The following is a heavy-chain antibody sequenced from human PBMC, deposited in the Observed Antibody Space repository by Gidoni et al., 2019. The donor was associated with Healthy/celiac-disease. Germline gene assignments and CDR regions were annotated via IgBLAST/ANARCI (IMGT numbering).Heavy chain of an antibody. D-gene: IGHD1-26*01. CDR3: ARGGWELPPGAFDI. J-gene: IGHJ3*02. Sequence: EVQLVESGGGLVQPGGSLRLSCAASGFTFSSYDMHWVRQATGKGLEWVSAIGTAGDTYYPGSVKGRFTISRENAKNSLYFQMNSLRAGDTAVYYCARGGWELPPGAFDIWGQGTMVTVSS. CDR2: IGTAGDT. CDR1: GFTFSSYD. V-gene: IGHV3-13*01.